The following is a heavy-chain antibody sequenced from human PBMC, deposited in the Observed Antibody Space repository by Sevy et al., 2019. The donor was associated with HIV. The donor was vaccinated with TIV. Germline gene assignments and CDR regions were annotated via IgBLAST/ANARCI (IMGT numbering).Heavy chain of an antibody. V-gene: IGHV3-30*18. J-gene: IGHJ6*02. CDR3: AKDFTGYYGMDV. CDR2: ISYHGRDK. D-gene: IGHD3-9*01. CDR1: GITFSTSG. Sequence: GGSLRLSCVVSGITFSTSGMHWVRQAPGKGLEWVAVISYHGRDKFYADSVKGRSTISRDNSKNKLYLQMISLRAEDTAVYYCAKDFTGYYGMDVWGQGTMVTVSS.